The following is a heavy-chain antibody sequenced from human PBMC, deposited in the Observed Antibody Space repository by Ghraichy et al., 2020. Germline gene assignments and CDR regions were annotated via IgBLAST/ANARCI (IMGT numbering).Heavy chain of an antibody. Sequence: QTLSLTCTFSGFSLSTSGMCVSWIRQPPGKALEWLARIDWDDDKYYSTSLKTRLTISKDTSKNQVVLTMTNMDPVDTATYYCARMTTVTTYGEYYYYGMDVWGQGTTVTVSS. CDR1: GFSLSTSGMC. J-gene: IGHJ6*02. CDR3: ARMTTVTTYGEYYYYGMDV. V-gene: IGHV2-70*11. CDR2: IDWDDDK. D-gene: IGHD4-11*01.